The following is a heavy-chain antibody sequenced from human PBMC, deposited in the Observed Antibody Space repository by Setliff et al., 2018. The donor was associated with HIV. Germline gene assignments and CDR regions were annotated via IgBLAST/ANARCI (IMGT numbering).Heavy chain of an antibody. CDR2: FYTSGST. Sequence: KTSETLSLTCTVSGGSFTTYYWSWLRQPPGKELEWIGYFYTSGSTNYNPSLKSRVTISIDTSKNQFSLKLNAVTAADTAVYYCARRPPLTTGREYYFDFWGQGTLVTV. D-gene: IGHD1-1*01. CDR1: GGSFTTYY. V-gene: IGHV4-4*09. CDR3: ARRPPLTTGREYYFDF. J-gene: IGHJ4*02.